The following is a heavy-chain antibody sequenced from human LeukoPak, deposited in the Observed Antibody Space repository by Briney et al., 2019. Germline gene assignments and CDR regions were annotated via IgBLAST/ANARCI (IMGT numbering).Heavy chain of an antibody. D-gene: IGHD3-22*01. CDR2: INHSGST. CDR3: ARMRSGYYSYYYGMDV. J-gene: IGHJ6*02. Sequence: SETLSLTCAVYGGSFSGYYWSWIRQPPGKGLEWIGEINHSGSTNYNPALKSLVTISVDTSKNQFSLKLSSVTAADTAVYYCARMRSGYYSYYYGMDVWGQGTTVTVSS. V-gene: IGHV4-34*01. CDR1: GGSFSGYY.